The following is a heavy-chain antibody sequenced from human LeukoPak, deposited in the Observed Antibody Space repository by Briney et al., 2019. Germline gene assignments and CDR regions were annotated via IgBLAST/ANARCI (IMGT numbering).Heavy chain of an antibody. CDR2: IYYSGST. D-gene: IGHD6-19*01. V-gene: IGHV4-59*08. J-gene: IGHJ4*02. CDR3: ARSLGTAVHFDY. CDR1: GGSISSYY. Sequence: SETLSLTCTASGGSISSYYWSWIRQPPGKGLEWIGYIYYSGSTNYNPSLKSRVTISVDTSKNQFSLKLSSVTAADTAVYYCARSLGTAVHFDYWGQGTLVTVSS.